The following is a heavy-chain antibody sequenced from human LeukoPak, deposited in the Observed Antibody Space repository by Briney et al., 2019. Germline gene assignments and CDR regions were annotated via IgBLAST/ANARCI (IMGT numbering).Heavy chain of an antibody. CDR3: AKARSRSATYYFDY. CDR1: GFTFSDYP. D-gene: IGHD6-6*01. V-gene: IGHV3-23*01. J-gene: IGHJ4*02. CDR2: ISVSGGST. Sequence: PGGSLRLSCAASGFTFSDYPMSWVRQAPGKGLEWVSSISVSGGSTYYADSVKGRFTTSRDNSRNMLYLQVNSLRAEDTAVYFCAKARSRSATYYFDYWGQGTLVTVSS.